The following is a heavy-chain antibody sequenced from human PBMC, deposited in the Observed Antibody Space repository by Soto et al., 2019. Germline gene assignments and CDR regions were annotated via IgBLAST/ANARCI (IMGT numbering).Heavy chain of an antibody. D-gene: IGHD1-1*01. CDR2: MNPNSGNT. Sequence: QVQLVQSGAEVKKPGASVKVSCKASGYTFTSYDINLVRQATGQGLAWMGWMNPNSGNTAYAQKFPGRVTMTRSTSISTAYMELSSLRSEDTAVYYCAREMTTRGMDFWGQGTTVTVSS. CDR3: AREMTTRGMDF. CDR1: GYTFTSYD. V-gene: IGHV1-8*01. J-gene: IGHJ6*02.